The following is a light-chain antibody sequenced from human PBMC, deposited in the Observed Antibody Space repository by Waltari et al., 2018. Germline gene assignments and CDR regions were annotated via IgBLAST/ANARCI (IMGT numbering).Light chain of an antibody. Sequence: SYEVTQPPSVSVSPRQRATITCSGKKLGSKYVSWYQQKSGQSPVLVIYRDDNRPSGIPERFSGSNSGNTATLTISGTQPMDEADYYCQAWDSSAFVFGAGTKVTVL. V-gene: IGLV3-1*01. CDR3: QAWDSSAFV. CDR2: RDD. CDR1: KLGSKY. J-gene: IGLJ1*01.